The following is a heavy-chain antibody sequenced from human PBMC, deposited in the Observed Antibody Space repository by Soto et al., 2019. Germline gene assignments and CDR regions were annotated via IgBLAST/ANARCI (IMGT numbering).Heavy chain of an antibody. D-gene: IGHD3-9*01. Sequence: GGSLRLSCAASGFTFSSYSMNWVRQAPGKGLEWVSYISSSSSTIYYADSVKGRFTISRDNAKNSLYLQMNSLRAEDTAVYYCASNDDIFTGYDLPTSFDYWGQGTLVTVSS. CDR1: GFTFSSYS. CDR3: ASNDDIFTGYDLPTSFDY. CDR2: ISSSSSTI. J-gene: IGHJ4*02. V-gene: IGHV3-48*01.